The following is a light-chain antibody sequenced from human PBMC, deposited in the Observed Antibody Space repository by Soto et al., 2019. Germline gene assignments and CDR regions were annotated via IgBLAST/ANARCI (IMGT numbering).Light chain of an antibody. V-gene: IGLV3-21*04. J-gene: IGLJ1*01. CDR3: QVWDSSSDHYV. CDR2: YDS. CDR1: NIGIKS. Sequence: SYELTQPPSVSVAPGKTARITCGGNNIGIKSVHWYQQRPGQAPVVVIYYDSDRPSGIPERFSGSNSGNTATLTISRVEAGDEAHYYCQVWDSSSDHYVFGTGTKLTVL.